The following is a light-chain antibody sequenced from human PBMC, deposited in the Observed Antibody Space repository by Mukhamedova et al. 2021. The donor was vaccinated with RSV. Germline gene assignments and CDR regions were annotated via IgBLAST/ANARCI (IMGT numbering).Light chain of an antibody. CDR2: KAS. CDR3: QQYYSHLWA. V-gene: IGKV1-5*03. Sequence: GDRVTITCRASQSISSKLAWYQQKPGKAPKVLIYKASTLDSGVPSRFSGSGSGTEFTLTISSLQPDDFATYYCQQYYSHLWAFGQ. CDR1: QSISSK. J-gene: IGKJ1*01.